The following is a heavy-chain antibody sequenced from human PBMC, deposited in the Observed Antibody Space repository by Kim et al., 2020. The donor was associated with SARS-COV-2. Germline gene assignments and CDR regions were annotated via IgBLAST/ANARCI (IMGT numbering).Heavy chain of an antibody. CDR1: GGSISGYY. Sequence: SETLSLTCTVSGGSISGYYWSWIRQPPGKGLEWIGYIYYSGSTNYNPSLKSRVTVSVDTSKNQFSLKLSSVTAADTAVYYCARHPHYGDYFRSLDHIGAFDIWGQGTMVTVSS. J-gene: IGHJ3*02. D-gene: IGHD4-17*01. V-gene: IGHV4-59*08. CDR2: IYYSGST. CDR3: ARHPHYGDYFRSLDHIGAFDI.